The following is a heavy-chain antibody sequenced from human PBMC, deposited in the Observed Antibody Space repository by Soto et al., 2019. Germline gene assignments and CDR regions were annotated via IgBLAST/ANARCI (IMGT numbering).Heavy chain of an antibody. CDR1: GGTFSSYA. CDR2: IIPIFGTA. D-gene: IGHD2-2*01. Sequence: SVKVSCKASGGTFSSYAISWVRQAPVQGLEWMGGIIPIFGTANYAQKFQGRVTITADKSTSTAYMELSSLRSEDTAVYYCARGDIVVVPAAMKRIIWFDPWGQGTLVTVSS. CDR3: ARGDIVVVPAAMKRIIWFDP. J-gene: IGHJ5*02. V-gene: IGHV1-69*06.